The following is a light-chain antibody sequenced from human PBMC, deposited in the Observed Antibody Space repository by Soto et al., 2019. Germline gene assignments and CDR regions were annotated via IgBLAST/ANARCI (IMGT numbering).Light chain of an antibody. CDR2: DAS. CDR1: QDITDY. J-gene: IGKJ4*01. V-gene: IGKV1-33*01. Sequence: DIQMTQSPSCLSASVGDRVTITCQASQDITDYFHWYQQKPGKAPRLLIYDASNLETGVPSRFSGSGSGTDFTFTISSLQPEDTATYYCQQSEALVLSFGGGTKVEI. CDR3: QQSEALVLS.